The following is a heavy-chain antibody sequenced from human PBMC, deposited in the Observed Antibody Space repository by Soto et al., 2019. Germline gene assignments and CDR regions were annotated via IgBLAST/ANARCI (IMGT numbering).Heavy chain of an antibody. CDR2: IDPSDSYT. CDR1: GYSFTSYW. V-gene: IGHV5-10-1*01. CDR3: ARHSNRRYSSSTHYYYGTDV. Sequence: GESLKISCKGSGYSFTSYWISWVRQMPGKGLEWMGRIDPSDSYTNYSPSFQGHVTISADKSISTAYLQWSSLKASDTAMYYCARHSNRRYSSSTHYYYGTDVWGQGTTVTVSS. D-gene: IGHD6-6*01. J-gene: IGHJ6*02.